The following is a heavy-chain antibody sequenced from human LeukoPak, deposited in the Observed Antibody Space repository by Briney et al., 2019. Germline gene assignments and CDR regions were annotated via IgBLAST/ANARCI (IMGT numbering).Heavy chain of an antibody. D-gene: IGHD2-2*01. J-gene: IGHJ6*03. CDR2: IYTSGST. CDR3: ARVPGPYCSSTSCYYYYYMDV. V-gene: IGHV4-4*07. CDR1: GGSISSYY. Sequence: KPSETLSLTCTVSGGSISSYYWSWIRQPAGKGLEWIGRIYTSGSTNYNPSLKSRVTMSVDTSKNQFSLKLSSVTAADTAVYYCARVPGPYCSSTSCYYYYYMDVWGKGTTVTVSS.